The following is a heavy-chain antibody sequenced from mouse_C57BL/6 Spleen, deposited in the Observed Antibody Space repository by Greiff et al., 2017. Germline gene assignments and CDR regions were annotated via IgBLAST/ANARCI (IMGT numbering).Heavy chain of an antibody. Sequence: EVKVVESEGGLVQPGSSMKLSCTASGFTFSDYYMAWVRQVPEKGLEWVANINYDGSSTYYLDSLKSRFIISRDNAKNILYLQMSSLKSEDTATYYCARDGTTNYFDYWGQGTTLTVSS. V-gene: IGHV5-16*01. CDR3: ARDGTTNYFDY. J-gene: IGHJ2*01. CDR1: GFTFSDYY. CDR2: INYDGSST. D-gene: IGHD1-1*01.